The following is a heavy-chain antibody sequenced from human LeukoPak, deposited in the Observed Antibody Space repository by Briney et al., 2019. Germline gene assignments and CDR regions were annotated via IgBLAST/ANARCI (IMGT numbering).Heavy chain of an antibody. J-gene: IGHJ3*02. Sequence: GESLRLSCAAFGFTFSSYSMNWVRQAPGKGLEWVSYISDSSSAMYYADSVKGRFTISRDNAKKLLYLQMNSLRAEDTAVYYCARGLDCGSTSCYGLYAFDIWGQGTMLTVSS. D-gene: IGHD2-2*01. V-gene: IGHV3-48*04. CDR1: GFTFSSYS. CDR3: ARGLDCGSTSCYGLYAFDI. CDR2: ISDSSSAM.